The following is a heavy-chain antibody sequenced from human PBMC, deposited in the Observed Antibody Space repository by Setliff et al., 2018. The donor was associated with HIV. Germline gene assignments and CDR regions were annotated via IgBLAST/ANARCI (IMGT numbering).Heavy chain of an antibody. J-gene: IGHJ4*02. Sequence: SETLSLTCTVSGGSISSGSYYWSWIRQPAGKGLEWIGRIYTSGSTNYNPSLKSRVTISVDTSKNQFSLKLSSVTAADTAVHYCARFCSGGSCPDYWGQGTLVTVSS. CDR3: ARFCSGGSCPDY. CDR2: IYTSGST. CDR1: GGSISSGSYY. D-gene: IGHD2-15*01. V-gene: IGHV4-61*02.